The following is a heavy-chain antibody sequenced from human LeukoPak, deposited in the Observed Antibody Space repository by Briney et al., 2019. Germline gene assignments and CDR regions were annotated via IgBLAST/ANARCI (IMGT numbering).Heavy chain of an antibody. CDR1: GFTFSSFA. J-gene: IGHJ3*02. CDR3: AKILNSWGDDAFDI. Sequence: PGGSLRLSCAASGFTFSSFAMTWVRQAPGKGLEWVSNISDSGDNTFYADSMKGRFTISRDNSKSKLFLQMDGLRAEDTALYYCAKILNSWGDDAFDIWGQGTMATVSS. D-gene: IGHD3-16*01. CDR2: ISDSGDNT. V-gene: IGHV3-23*01.